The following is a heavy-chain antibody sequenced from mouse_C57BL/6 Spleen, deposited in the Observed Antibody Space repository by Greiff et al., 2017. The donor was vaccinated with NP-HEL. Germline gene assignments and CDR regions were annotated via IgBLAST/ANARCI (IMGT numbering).Heavy chain of an antibody. J-gene: IGHJ3*01. D-gene: IGHD1-1*01. V-gene: IGHV14-1*01. CDR2: IDPEDGDT. CDR3: TITTVPPFAY. Sequence: VQLQPSGAELVRPGASVKLSCTASGFNIKDYYMHWVKQRPEQGLEWIGRIDPEDGDTESAPKFPGKATMTADTSSNTAYLQLSSLTSEDTAVYYCTITTVPPFAYGGQGTLVTVSA. CDR1: GFNIKDYY.